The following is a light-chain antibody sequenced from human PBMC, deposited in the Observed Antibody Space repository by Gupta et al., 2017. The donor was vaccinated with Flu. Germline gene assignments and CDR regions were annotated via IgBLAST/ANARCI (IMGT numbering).Light chain of an antibody. Sequence: SPSSLSASVGDRVTITCRESQSMSNYLHWDQQKPEKAPNLMIYGASRGKTGVPSRFSGSGSGTDFTLTSSRLQPEDFATYYWQQSYSTPSFGQGTKVEIK. V-gene: IGKV1-39*01. CDR1: QSMSNY. CDR3: QQSYSTPS. J-gene: IGKJ1*01. CDR2: GAS.